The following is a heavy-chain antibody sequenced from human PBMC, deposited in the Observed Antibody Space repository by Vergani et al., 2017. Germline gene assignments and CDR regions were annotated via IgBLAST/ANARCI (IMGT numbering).Heavy chain of an antibody. CDR2: ISSSSSTI. Sequence: EVQLVESGGGLVQPGGSLRLSCAASGFTFSSYSMNWVRQAPGKGLEWFSYISSSSSTIYYADSVKGRFTISRDNAKNSLYRQMNSLRAEDTAVYYCARDSIAVAGTGVYYYYYGMDVWGQGTTVTVSS. J-gene: IGHJ6*02. CDR3: ARDSIAVAGTGVYYYYYGMDV. V-gene: IGHV3-48*04. CDR1: GFTFSSYS. D-gene: IGHD6-19*01.